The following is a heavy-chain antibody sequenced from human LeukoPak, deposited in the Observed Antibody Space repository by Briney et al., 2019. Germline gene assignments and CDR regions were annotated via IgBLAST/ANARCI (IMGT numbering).Heavy chain of an antibody. D-gene: IGHD5-18*01. Sequence: ASVKVSCKASGYTFTSYGISWVRQAPGQGLEWMGWISAYNGKTNYAQKFQGRVTMTTDTSTSTAYMELRSLRSDDTAVYYCAREGRGYSYGRYYYYYYMDVWGKGTTVTVSS. CDR3: AREGRGYSYGRYYYYYYMDV. CDR2: ISAYNGKT. J-gene: IGHJ6*03. CDR1: GYTFTSYG. V-gene: IGHV1-18*01.